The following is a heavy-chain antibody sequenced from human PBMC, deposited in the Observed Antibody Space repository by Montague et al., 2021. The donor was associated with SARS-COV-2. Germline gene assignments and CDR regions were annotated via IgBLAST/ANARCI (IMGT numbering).Heavy chain of an antibody. Sequence: ETLSLTCTVSGGSVGSSHYYWAWIRQPPGKGLEWIGTIYYSGSTYYNPSPRSRVTIDVDASTNQFSLKLHSVTAADTAVYFCARGLYNWNYEHWFDTWGQGTLVTASS. CDR3: ARGLYNWNYEHWFDT. V-gene: IGHV4-39*01. D-gene: IGHD1-7*01. CDR2: IYYSGST. J-gene: IGHJ5*02. CDR1: GGSVGSSHYY.